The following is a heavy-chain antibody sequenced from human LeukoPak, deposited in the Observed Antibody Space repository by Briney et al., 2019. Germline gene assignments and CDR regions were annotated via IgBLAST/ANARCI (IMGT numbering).Heavy chain of an antibody. D-gene: IGHD5-18*01. J-gene: IGHJ6*02. CDR3: ARAERIQLFPWYYYGMDV. CDR1: GFTFSSYD. Sequence: GGSLRLSCAVSGFTFSSYDMHWVRQATGKGLEWVSAIGTAGDTYYPGSVKGRFTISRENAKNSLYLQMNSLRAGDTAVYYCARAERIQLFPWYYYGMDVWGQGTTVTVSS. CDR2: IGTAGDT. V-gene: IGHV3-13*01.